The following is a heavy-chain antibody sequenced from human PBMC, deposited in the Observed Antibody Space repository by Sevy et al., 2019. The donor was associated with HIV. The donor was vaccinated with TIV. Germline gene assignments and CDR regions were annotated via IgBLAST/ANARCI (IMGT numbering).Heavy chain of an antibody. V-gene: IGHV4-59*01. CDR3: ARVPCSSTSCYGYYFDY. Sequence: SETLSLTCTVSGGSISGYYWSWIRQPPGKGLEWIGYIYYSGSTDYNPSLKSRVSISVDTSKNQFSLKLSSVTAADTAVYYCARVPCSSTSCYGYYFDYWGQGTLVAVSS. J-gene: IGHJ4*02. CDR1: GGSISGYY. D-gene: IGHD2-2*01. CDR2: IYYSGST.